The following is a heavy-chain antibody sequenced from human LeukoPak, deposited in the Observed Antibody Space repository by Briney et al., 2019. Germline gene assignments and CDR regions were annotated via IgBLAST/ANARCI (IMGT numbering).Heavy chain of an antibody. D-gene: IGHD3-10*01. Sequence: GGSLRLSCAASGFTFSNAWMSWVRQAPGKGLEWVSAISGSGGSTYYADSVKGRFTISRDNSKNTLYLQMNSLRAEDTAVYYCAKIMVRGAPGYWGQGTLVTVSS. CDR3: AKIMVRGAPGY. CDR1: GFTFSNAW. J-gene: IGHJ4*02. CDR2: ISGSGGST. V-gene: IGHV3-23*01.